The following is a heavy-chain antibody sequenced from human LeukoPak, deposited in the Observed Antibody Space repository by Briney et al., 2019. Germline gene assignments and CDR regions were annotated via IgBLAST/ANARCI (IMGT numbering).Heavy chain of an antibody. D-gene: IGHD6-13*01. J-gene: IGHJ4*02. Sequence: GGSLRLSCSASEFTFGTYAMLWVRQAPGKGLEYVSAISSNGRDAYYAASVRGRFSISRVNSNNTLYLQMSSLRPDDTAMYCCARLAAAGHSDFWGQGALVAVSS. CDR1: EFTFGTYA. V-gene: IGHV3-64D*06. CDR2: ISSNGRDA. CDR3: ARLAAAGHSDF.